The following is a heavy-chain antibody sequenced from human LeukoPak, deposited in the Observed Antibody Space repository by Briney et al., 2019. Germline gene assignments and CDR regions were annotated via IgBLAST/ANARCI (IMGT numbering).Heavy chain of an antibody. CDR1: GGSFSGYY. J-gene: IGHJ4*02. Sequence: SETLSLTCAVYGGSFSGYYWSWIRQPPGKGLEWIGEINHSGSTNYNPSLKSRVTISVDTSKNQFSLKLSSVTAADTAVYYCARESELLGYSSGWYWSGVDYWGQGTLVTVSS. CDR2: INHSGST. V-gene: IGHV4-34*01. CDR3: ARESELLGYSSGWYWSGVDY. D-gene: IGHD6-19*01.